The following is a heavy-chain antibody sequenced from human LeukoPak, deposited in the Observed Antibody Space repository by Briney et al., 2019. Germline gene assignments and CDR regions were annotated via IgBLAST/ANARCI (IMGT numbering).Heavy chain of an antibody. D-gene: IGHD3-10*01. J-gene: IGHJ4*02. CDR1: GGSFSGYY. Sequence: SETLSLTCAVYGGSFSGYYWSWIRQPPGKGLEWLGEINHSGSTNYNPSLKSRVTISVDTSKDQFSLKLSSVTAADTAVYYCARGWATARGPRGTDFDYWGQGTLVTVSS. CDR2: INHSGST. V-gene: IGHV4-34*01. CDR3: ARGWATARGPRGTDFDY.